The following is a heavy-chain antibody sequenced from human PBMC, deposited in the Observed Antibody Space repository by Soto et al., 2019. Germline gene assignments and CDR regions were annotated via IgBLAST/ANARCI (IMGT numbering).Heavy chain of an antibody. CDR3: ARDLQAGTDNVNWFAP. CDR2: IAYDGSNR. Sequence: QVQLVESGGGVVQPGRSLRLSCAASGFSISRSAMHWVRQAPGKGLEWVAVIAYDGSNRWYADSAKGRFTISRDNSKNTVYLQKRSLRGEDTAVYYCARDLQAGTDNVNWFAPWGQGTLVTVSS. D-gene: IGHD1-1*01. V-gene: IGHV3-30*04. CDR1: GFSISRSA. J-gene: IGHJ5*02.